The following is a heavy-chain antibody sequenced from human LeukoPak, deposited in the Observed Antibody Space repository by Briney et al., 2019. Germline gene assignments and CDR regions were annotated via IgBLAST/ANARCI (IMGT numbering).Heavy chain of an antibody. CDR3: ARWDSSSSDY. Sequence: GGSLRLSCAASGFTFRSYNMNWVRQAPGKGLEWVSSISYSSTYIYYADSVKGRFTISRDNAKNSPYLQMNSLRAEDTAVYYCARWDSSSSDYWGQGTLVTVSS. CDR2: ISYSSTYI. D-gene: IGHD6-6*01. CDR1: GFTFRSYN. V-gene: IGHV3-21*01. J-gene: IGHJ4*02.